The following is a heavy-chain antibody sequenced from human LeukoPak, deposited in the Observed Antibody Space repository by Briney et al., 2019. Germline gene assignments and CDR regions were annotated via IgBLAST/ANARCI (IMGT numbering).Heavy chain of an antibody. CDR2: INAGNGNT. Sequence: EASVKVSCKASGYTFTSYAMHWVRQAPGQRLEWMGWINAGNGNTKYSQKFQGRVTITRDTSASTAYMELSSLRSDDTAVYYCARTSPVALNWFDPWGQGTLVTVSS. V-gene: IGHV1-3*01. J-gene: IGHJ5*02. CDR1: GYTFTSYA. D-gene: IGHD2-15*01. CDR3: ARTSPVALNWFDP.